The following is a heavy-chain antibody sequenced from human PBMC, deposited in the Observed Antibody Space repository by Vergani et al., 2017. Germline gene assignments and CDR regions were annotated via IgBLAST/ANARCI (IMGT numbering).Heavy chain of an antibody. Sequence: EVQLLESGGGLVQPGGSLRLSCAASGFTFSSYAMSWVRQAPGKGLEWVSAISGSGGSTYYADSVKGRFTLSRDNSKNTLYLQMNSLRAEDTAVYYCAKPGGGCSGGSCYSGVVYNWFDPWGQGTLVTVSS. CDR1: GFTFSSYA. V-gene: IGHV3-23*01. CDR2: ISGSGGST. D-gene: IGHD2-15*01. J-gene: IGHJ5*02. CDR3: AKPGGGCSGGSCYSGVVYNWFDP.